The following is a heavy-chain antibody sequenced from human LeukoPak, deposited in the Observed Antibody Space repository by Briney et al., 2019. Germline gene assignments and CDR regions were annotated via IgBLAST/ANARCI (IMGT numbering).Heavy chain of an antibody. J-gene: IGHJ4*02. CDR3: SRGSGWLSVY. CDR2: ISGGTT. Sequence: GGSLRLSCTASGFTFGDYLMSWFRQAPGQGLEWIGFISGGTTEYAASVKGRFTISRDDSTSIAYLRMNSLTTEDTAVYYCSRGSGWLSVYWGQGTLVTVSS. CDR1: GFTFGDYL. V-gene: IGHV3-49*03. D-gene: IGHD6-19*01.